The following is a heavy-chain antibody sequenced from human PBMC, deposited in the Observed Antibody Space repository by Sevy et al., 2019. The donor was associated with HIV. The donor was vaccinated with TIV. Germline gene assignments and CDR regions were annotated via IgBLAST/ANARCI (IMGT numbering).Heavy chain of an antibody. CDR3: VRAGGTFDSYWYFDL. V-gene: IGHV3-13*01. J-gene: IGHJ2*01. D-gene: IGHD1-26*01. CDR2: ISPVDDT. CDR1: GFTFTDYD. Sequence: GGSLRLSCAASGFTFTDYDMHWVRQGSGRGLEWLSGISPVDDTNYPDFLKGRFTISRENAKKSLFLQINSLRAEDTAVYYCVRAGGTFDSYWYFDLWGRGTLVTVSS.